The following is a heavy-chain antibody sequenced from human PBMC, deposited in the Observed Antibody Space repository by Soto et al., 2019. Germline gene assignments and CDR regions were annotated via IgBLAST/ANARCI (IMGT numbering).Heavy chain of an antibody. CDR1: GFTFSSYS. V-gene: IGHV3-21*01. D-gene: IGHD6-6*01. CDR2: ISSSSSYI. J-gene: IGHJ4*02. CDR3: ARHPILAARQSFFDY. Sequence: GSLRLSCAASGFTFSSYSMNWVRQAPGKGLEWVSSISSSSSYIYYADSVKGRFTISRDNAKNSLYLQMNSLRAEDTAVYYCARHPILAARQSFFDYWGQGTLVTVSS.